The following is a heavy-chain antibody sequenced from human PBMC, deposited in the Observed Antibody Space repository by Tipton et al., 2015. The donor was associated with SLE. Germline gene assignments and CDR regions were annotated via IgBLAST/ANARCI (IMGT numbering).Heavy chain of an antibody. Sequence: TLSLTCTVSGGSISSGSYYWSWIRQPAGKGLEWIGYIYYSGSTNYNPSLKSRVTISVDTSQNQVSLKLTSVTAADTAVYYCGNGNYAGRFDYWGQGALVTVSS. CDR2: IYYSGST. J-gene: IGHJ4*02. CDR3: GNGNYAGRFDY. V-gene: IGHV4-61*10. CDR1: GGSISSGSYY. D-gene: IGHD4-17*01.